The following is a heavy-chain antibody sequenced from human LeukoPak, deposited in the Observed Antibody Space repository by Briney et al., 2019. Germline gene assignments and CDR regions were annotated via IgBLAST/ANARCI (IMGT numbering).Heavy chain of an antibody. CDR3: ARHSISGSGWTPGDY. V-gene: IGHV4-59*08. CDR2: IYYSGST. Sequence: SETLSLTCTVSGGSISSYYWSWIRQPPGKGLEWIGYIYYSGSTNYNPSLKSRVTISVDTSKNQFSLKLSSVTAADTAVCYCARHSISGSGWTPGDYWGQGTLVTVSS. CDR1: GGSISSYY. J-gene: IGHJ4*02. D-gene: IGHD6-19*01.